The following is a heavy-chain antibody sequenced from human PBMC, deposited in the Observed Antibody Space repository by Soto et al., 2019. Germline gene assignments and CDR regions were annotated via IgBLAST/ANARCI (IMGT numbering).Heavy chain of an antibody. CDR1: GFSVGGNY. CDR2: IYSGGNP. D-gene: IGHD2-21*01. CDR3: ARGPNSDC. Sequence: EERLVQSGGGLVQPGGSLRLSCAASGFSVGGNYMSWVRQAPGKGLELVSLIYSGGNPFYADSMKGRFTLSRDNSNNMLYLQMDSLRAEDKAVYYCARGPNSDCWGQGTLVIVS. V-gene: IGHV3-53*01. J-gene: IGHJ4*02.